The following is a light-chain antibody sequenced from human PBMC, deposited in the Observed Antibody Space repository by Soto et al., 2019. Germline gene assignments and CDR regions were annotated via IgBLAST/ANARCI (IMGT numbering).Light chain of an antibody. J-gene: IGKJ4*01. V-gene: IGKV3-15*01. CDR2: GAS. CDR3: QQYNNLPLT. Sequence: EIVLTQSPGTLSLSPGERATLSCRASQSVSSNLAWYQQKPGQAPRLLIYGASTRATGIPARFSGSGSGTEFTLTISSLQSEDFAVYYCQQYNNLPLTFGGGTKVDIK. CDR1: QSVSSN.